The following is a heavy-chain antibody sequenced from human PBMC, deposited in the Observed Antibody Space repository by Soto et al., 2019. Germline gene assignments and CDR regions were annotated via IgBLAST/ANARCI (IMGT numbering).Heavy chain of an antibody. D-gene: IGHD3-3*01. Sequence: SETLSLTCAVYGGSFSGYYWSWIRQPPGKGLELIGEINHSGSTNYNPSLKSRVTISVDTSKNQFSLKLSSVTAADTAVYYCARGGSLGYYDLWSGYYNWFDTWGQGTLVTVSS. CDR3: ARGGSLGYYDLWSGYYNWFDT. V-gene: IGHV4-34*01. CDR2: INHSGST. J-gene: IGHJ5*02. CDR1: GGSFSGYY.